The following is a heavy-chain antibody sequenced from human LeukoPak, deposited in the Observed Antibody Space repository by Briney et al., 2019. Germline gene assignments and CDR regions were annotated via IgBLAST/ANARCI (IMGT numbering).Heavy chain of an antibody. J-gene: IGHJ4*02. Sequence: PGGSLRLSCAASGFTFTNYWMSWVRQVPGKGPEWVANIRQDGNEFYYVDSVKGRFTISRDNAKNSLYLQMNSLRAEDTAVYYCAGYGSGSIWGQGTLVTVSS. V-gene: IGHV3-7*01. CDR1: GFTFTNYW. CDR3: AGYGSGSI. D-gene: IGHD3-10*01. CDR2: IRQDGNEF.